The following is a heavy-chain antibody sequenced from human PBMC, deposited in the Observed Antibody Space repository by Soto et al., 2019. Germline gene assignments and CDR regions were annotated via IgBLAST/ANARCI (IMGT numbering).Heavy chain of an antibody. CDR2: MNPNSGNT. CDR1: GYTFISYD. CDR3: VRRGSYRFNWFDP. D-gene: IGHD3-16*02. J-gene: IGHJ5*02. Sequence: QVQLVQSGAEVKKPGASVKVSCKASGYTFISYDINWVRQATGQGPEWMGWMNPNSGNTGYPQKFQGRITITRNPSISKAYMELSSLKSEDTAVYYCVRRGSYRFNWFDPWGQGTLVTVSS. V-gene: IGHV1-8*01.